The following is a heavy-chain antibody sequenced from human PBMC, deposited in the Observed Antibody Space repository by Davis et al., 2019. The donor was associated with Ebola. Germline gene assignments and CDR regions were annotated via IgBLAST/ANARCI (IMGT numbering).Heavy chain of an antibody. Sequence: GESLKISCAASGFTFNDSTMHWVRQAPGGGLEWVALITWNGGSTYYADFVRGRFTISRDNGKKSLFLQMNSLRIEDTALYYCAKDRARIYQLPLHFESWGLGTLVTVSP. D-gene: IGHD2-2*01. CDR1: GFTFNDST. J-gene: IGHJ4*02. V-gene: IGHV3-43*01. CDR3: AKDRARIYQLPLHFES. CDR2: ITWNGGST.